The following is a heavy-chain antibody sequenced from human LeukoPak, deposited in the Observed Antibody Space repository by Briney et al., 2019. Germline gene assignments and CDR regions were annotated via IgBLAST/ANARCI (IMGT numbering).Heavy chain of an antibody. CDR3: ARRVLSSCGGDCYTDAFDI. J-gene: IGHJ3*02. D-gene: IGHD2-21*02. V-gene: IGHV4-34*01. CDR1: GGSFSGYY. CDR2: INHSGST. Sequence: TSETLSLTCAVYGGSFSGYYWSWIRQPPGKGLEWIGEINHSGSTNYNPSLKSRVTISVDTSKNQFSLKLSSVTAADTAVYYCARRVLSSCGGDCYTDAFDIWGQGTMVTVSS.